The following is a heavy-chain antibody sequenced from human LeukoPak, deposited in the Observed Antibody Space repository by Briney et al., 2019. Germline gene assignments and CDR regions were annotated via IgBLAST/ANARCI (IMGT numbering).Heavy chain of an antibody. J-gene: IGHJ4*02. D-gene: IGHD6-19*01. CDR2: INHSGST. Sequence: SETLSLTCAVYGGSFSGYYWSWIRQPPGKGLEWIGEINHSGSTNYNPSLKSRVTISVDTSKNQFSLKLSSVTAADTAVYYCAKVPSKVVEQWLEGPLSYWGQGTLVTVSS. V-gene: IGHV4-34*01. CDR3: AKVPSKVVEQWLEGPLSY. CDR1: GGSFSGYY.